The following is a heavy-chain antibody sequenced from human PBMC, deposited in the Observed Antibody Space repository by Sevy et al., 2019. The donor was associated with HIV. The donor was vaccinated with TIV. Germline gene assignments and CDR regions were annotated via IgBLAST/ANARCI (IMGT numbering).Heavy chain of an antibody. V-gene: IGHV3-30-3*01. CDR2: ISYDGSDK. CDR3: ARPRANYVDHYFFYAMDV. D-gene: IGHD4-17*01. Sequence: GGSLRLSCAASGFALSNYYAMHWVRQAPGKGLEWVALISYDGSDKYYADSVKGRFTISRDNFKNTLYLQMNSLTTEDTAVCYCARPRANYVDHYFFYAMDVWGQGTTVTVSS. J-gene: IGHJ6*02. CDR1: GFALSNYYA.